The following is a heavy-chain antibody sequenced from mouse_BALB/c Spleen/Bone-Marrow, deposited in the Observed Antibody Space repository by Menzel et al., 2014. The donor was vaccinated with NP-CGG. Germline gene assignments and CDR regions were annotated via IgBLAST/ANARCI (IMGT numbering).Heavy chain of an antibody. V-gene: IGHV5-9-4*01. CDR3: ARGRGDY. CDR2: ISSGGSYT. J-gene: IGHJ4*01. CDR1: GFTFSYYA. Sequence: DVMLVESGGGLVKPGGSLKLSCAASGFTFSYYAMSWVRQSPEKRLEWVAEISSGGSYTYYPDTVTGRFTISRDNARNTLYLEMSSLRSEDTAMYCCARGRGDYWGQGTSVTVSS.